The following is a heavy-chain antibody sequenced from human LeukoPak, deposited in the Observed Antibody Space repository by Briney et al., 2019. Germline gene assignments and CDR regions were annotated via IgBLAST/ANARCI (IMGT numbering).Heavy chain of an antibody. Sequence: SDTLSITCTVSGGWISSYYWRWIRQPPGKGLKRIGYIYYSGSTTYNPSRKSRVTISVGTSKNQFSLKLSSVTAADTAVYYCARLVVVIRGNYYFDYRGQGTLVTVSS. CDR1: GGWISSYY. CDR2: IYYSGST. CDR3: ARLVVVIRGNYYFDY. D-gene: IGHD3-22*01. J-gene: IGHJ4*02. V-gene: IGHV4-59*07.